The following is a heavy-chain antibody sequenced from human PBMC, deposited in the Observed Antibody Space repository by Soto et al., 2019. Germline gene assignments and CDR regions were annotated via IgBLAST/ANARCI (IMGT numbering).Heavy chain of an antibody. Sequence: ASVKVSCKASGYTFTGYYMHWVRQAPGQGLEWMGWINPNSGGTNYAQKFQGRVTMTWDTSISTAYMELSRLRSDDTAVYYCARDSTFYGSGWFDPWGQGTLVTVSS. CDR3: ARDSTFYGSGWFDP. CDR1: GYTFTGYY. D-gene: IGHD3-10*01. J-gene: IGHJ5*02. CDR2: INPNSGGT. V-gene: IGHV1-2*02.